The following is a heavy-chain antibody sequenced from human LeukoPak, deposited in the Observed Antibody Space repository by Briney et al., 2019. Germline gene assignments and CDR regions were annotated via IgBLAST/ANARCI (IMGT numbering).Heavy chain of an antibody. CDR2: IKSKTDGGTT. CDR1: GFTFSSYA. D-gene: IGHD2-21*02. Sequence: GGSLRLSCAASGFTFSSYAMHWVRQAPGKGLEWVGRIKSKTDGGTTDYAAPVKGRFTISRDDSKNTLYLQMNSLKTEDTAVYYCTTGGGYCGGDCYNYWGQGTLVTVSS. J-gene: IGHJ4*02. V-gene: IGHV3-15*01. CDR3: TTGGGYCGGDCYNY.